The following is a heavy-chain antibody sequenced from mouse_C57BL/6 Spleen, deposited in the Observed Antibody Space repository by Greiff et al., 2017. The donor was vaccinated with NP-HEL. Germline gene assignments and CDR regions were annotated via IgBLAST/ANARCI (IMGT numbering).Heavy chain of an antibody. J-gene: IGHJ2*01. CDR3: ARGREVAQEPEPPDY. V-gene: IGHV14-2*01. CDR1: GFNIKDYY. Sequence: EVQLQQSGAELVKPGASVKLSCTASGFNIKDYYMHWVKQRTEQGLEWIGRIDPEDGETKYAPKFQGKATITADTSSNTASLQLSSLTSEDTAVYYCARGREVAQEPEPPDYWGQGTTLTVSS. D-gene: IGHD6-1*01. CDR2: IDPEDGET.